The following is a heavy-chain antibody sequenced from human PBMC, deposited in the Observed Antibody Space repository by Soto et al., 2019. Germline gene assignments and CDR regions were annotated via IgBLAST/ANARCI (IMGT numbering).Heavy chain of an antibody. J-gene: IGHJ4*02. D-gene: IGHD3-3*01. CDR3: ARAGRITIFGVVEL. Sequence: PSETLSLTCAVSGGSISGGGYSWSWIRQPPGKGLEWIGYIYYSGSTYYNPSLKSRVTISVDTSKNQFSLKLSSVTAADTAVYYCARAGRITIFGVVELWGQGTLVTVSS. CDR2: IYYSGST. CDR1: GGSISGGGYS. V-gene: IGHV4-30-2*05.